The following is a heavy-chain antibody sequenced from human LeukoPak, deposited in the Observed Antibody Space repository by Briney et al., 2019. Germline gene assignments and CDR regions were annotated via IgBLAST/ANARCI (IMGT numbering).Heavy chain of an antibody. CDR2: ISKSGRT. CDR3: AGASHLGDLSLGR. V-gene: IGHV4-31*03. Sequence: SETLSLTCTVSGGSISTSDLYWSWIRQHPGKGLEWIGYISKSGRTYYNPSLKSRITMSVDTSKSQFSLQLNSVTAADTAVYYRAGASHLGDLSLGRWGQGTLVTVSS. CDR1: GGSISTSDLY. D-gene: IGHD3-16*02. J-gene: IGHJ4*01.